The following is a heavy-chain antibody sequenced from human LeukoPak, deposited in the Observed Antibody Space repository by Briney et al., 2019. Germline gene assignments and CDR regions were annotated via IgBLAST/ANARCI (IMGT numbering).Heavy chain of an antibody. Sequence: ASVKVSCKASGYTFTGYYMHWVRQAPGPGLEWMGWINPNRGNTGYAQKFQGRVTMTRNTSISTAYMELSSLRSEDTAVYYCARGYYYGSGSYWTYYYYYMDVWGKGTTVTISS. J-gene: IGHJ6*03. D-gene: IGHD3-10*01. CDR1: GYTFTGYY. V-gene: IGHV1-8*02. CDR2: INPNRGNT. CDR3: ARGYYYGSGSYWTYYYYYMDV.